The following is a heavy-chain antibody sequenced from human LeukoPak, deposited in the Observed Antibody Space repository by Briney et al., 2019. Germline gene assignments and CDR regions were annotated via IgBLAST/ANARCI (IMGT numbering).Heavy chain of an antibody. Sequence: GGSLRLFCAASGFTFSSYWMHWVRQAPGKGLVWVSRINTDGSSTSYADSVKGRFTISRDNAKNTLYLQMNSLRAEDTAVYYCAREPDAGITGTTRDAFDIWGQGTMVTVSS. CDR2: INTDGSST. CDR3: AREPDAGITGTTRDAFDI. D-gene: IGHD1-20*01. CDR1: GFTFSSYW. V-gene: IGHV3-74*01. J-gene: IGHJ3*02.